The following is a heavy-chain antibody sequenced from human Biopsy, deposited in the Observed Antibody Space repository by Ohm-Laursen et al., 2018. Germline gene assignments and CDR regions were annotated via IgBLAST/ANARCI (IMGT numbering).Heavy chain of an antibody. J-gene: IGHJ6*02. CDR2: INPSGGT. CDR3: ASVAGPRTDYYYSNMDV. V-gene: IGHV4-34*01. Sequence: GTLSLTCAVYDGSFSGYYWSWLRQSPGMGLEWIGEINPSGGTNYNPSLAGRVSISLDTSKIHLALKLSSVTAADTAVYYCASVAGPRTDYYYSNMDVWGRGTTVTVSS. D-gene: IGHD2-2*01. CDR1: DGSFSGYY.